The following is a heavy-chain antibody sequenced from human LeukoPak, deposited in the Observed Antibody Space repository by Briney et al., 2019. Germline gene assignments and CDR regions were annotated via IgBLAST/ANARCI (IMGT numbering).Heavy chain of an antibody. Sequence: SETLYLTCTVSGGSISSTSYYWGWIRQPPGKGLEWIGSIYYSGSTYYNPSLKSRVTISIDTSKNQFSLMLSSVTAADTAVYYCARGGSVTYRIDYWGQGTLVTVSS. CDR2: IYYSGST. J-gene: IGHJ4*02. D-gene: IGHD1-14*01. CDR3: ARGGSVTYRIDY. CDR1: GGSISSTSYY. V-gene: IGHV4-39*01.